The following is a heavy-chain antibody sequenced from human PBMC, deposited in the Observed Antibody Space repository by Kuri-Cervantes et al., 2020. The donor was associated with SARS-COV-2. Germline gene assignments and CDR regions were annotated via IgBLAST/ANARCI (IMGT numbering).Heavy chain of an antibody. Sequence: GGSLRLSCAASGFTFSSYSMNWVRQAPGKGLEWVSSISSSSSTIYYAGSVKGRFTISRDNAKNSLYLQRNGLRAEDTAVYYCAKFRLELRLDYFDYWGQGTLVTVSS. CDR2: ISSSSSTI. D-gene: IGHD1-7*01. J-gene: IGHJ4*02. CDR1: GFTFSSYS. V-gene: IGHV3-48*01. CDR3: AKFRLELRLDYFDY.